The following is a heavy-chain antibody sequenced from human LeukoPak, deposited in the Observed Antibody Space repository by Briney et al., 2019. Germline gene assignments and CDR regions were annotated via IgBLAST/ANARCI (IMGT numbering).Heavy chain of an antibody. J-gene: IGHJ6*02. V-gene: IGHV3-9*01. Sequence: GGSLRLSCAASGFTFSSYWMHWVRQAPGKGLEWVSGISWNSGSLGYADSVKGRFTISRDNAKNSLYLQMNSLRAEDTALYYCAKDSRYYYYGMDVWGQGTTVTVSS. CDR1: GFTFSSYW. CDR3: AKDSRYYYYGMDV. CDR2: ISWNSGSL.